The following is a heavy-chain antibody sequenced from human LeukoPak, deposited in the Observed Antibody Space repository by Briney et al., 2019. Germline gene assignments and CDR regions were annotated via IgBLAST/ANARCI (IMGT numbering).Heavy chain of an antibody. D-gene: IGHD3-9*01. CDR2: INSDGINT. CDR3: AKDRGITIFLGYFDY. J-gene: IGHJ4*02. Sequence: GGSLRLSCAASGFTFSSYWMHWVRQAPGKGLVWVSRINSDGINTSYADSVKGRFTISRDNAKNTLNLQMNSLRAEDTAVYYCAKDRGITIFLGYFDYWGQGTLVTVSS. CDR1: GFTFSSYW. V-gene: IGHV3-74*01.